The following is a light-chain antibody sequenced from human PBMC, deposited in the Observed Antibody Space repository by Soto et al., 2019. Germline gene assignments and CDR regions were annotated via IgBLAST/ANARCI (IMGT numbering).Light chain of an antibody. CDR3: QQYNTYWT. V-gene: IGKV1-5*01. CDR1: QTISTW. Sequence: DIQMTQSPSTLSASVGDRFTITCRASQTISTWLAWYQQKPGKAPKLLIYEASSLQSGVPPRFSGSGSGTEFTLTISSLQPDDFATYYCQQYNTYWTFGQGTKVEIK. J-gene: IGKJ1*01. CDR2: EAS.